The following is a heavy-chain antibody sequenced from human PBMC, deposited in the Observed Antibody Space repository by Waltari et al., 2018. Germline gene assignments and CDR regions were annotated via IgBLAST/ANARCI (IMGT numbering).Heavy chain of an antibody. Sequence: QGQLVQSGAEVKKPGASGKVSCKASGYTFTGYYMHWVRQAPGQGLEWMGRINPNSCGTNYAQKFQGRVTMTRDTSISTAYLELSRLRSDDTAVYYCARGRTTGAVDYWGQGTLVTVSS. CDR3: ARGRTTGAVDY. V-gene: IGHV1-2*06. D-gene: IGHD1-1*01. CDR2: INPNSCGT. J-gene: IGHJ4*02. CDR1: GYTFTGYY.